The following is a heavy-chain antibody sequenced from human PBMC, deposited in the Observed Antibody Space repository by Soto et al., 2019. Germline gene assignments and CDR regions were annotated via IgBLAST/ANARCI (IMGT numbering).Heavy chain of an antibody. Sequence: GGSLRLSCAASGFPFRSYAMHWVRQAPGKGLEWVAIISHDGRNSYNADSVKGRFTISRDNSKSSLFLQMDSLRPEDTAVYYCARDDEHGGSSPDYWGQGTLVTVSS. V-gene: IGHV3-30*04. D-gene: IGHD2-15*01. J-gene: IGHJ4*02. CDR2: ISHDGRNS. CDR3: ARDDEHGGSSPDY. CDR1: GFPFRSYA.